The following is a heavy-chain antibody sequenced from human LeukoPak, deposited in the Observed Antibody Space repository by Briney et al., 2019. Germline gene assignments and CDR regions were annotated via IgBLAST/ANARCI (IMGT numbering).Heavy chain of an antibody. CDR2: INPNIGGT. CDR3: ARGDCSGVSCYSVDS. D-gene: IGHD2-15*01. J-gene: IGHJ4*02. V-gene: IGHV1-2*02. CDR1: GYIFTASY. Sequence: ASVKVSCKASGYIFTASYIHWVRQAPRQGLEWMGWINPNIGGTSFAKKFQGRVTLTRDTSITITYLELTGLRSDDTAVYFRARGDCSGVSCYSVDSWGQGTLVTVSS.